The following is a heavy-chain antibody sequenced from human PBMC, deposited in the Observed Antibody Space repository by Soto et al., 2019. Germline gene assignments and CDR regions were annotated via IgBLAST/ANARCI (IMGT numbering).Heavy chain of an antibody. Sequence: QLQLQESGPGLVKPSETLSLTCTVSGGSISSSSYYWAWIRQPPGKGLDWIGTIYYSGSTYYNPSLKGRVTISVDTSKNQFSLKLTSVTAADTAVYYCARGGSCSGGSCYSDYHYYYMDVWGKGTTVTVSS. V-gene: IGHV4-39*01. CDR3: ARGGSCSGGSCYSDYHYYYMDV. J-gene: IGHJ6*03. CDR2: IYYSGST. D-gene: IGHD2-15*01. CDR1: GGSISSSSYY.